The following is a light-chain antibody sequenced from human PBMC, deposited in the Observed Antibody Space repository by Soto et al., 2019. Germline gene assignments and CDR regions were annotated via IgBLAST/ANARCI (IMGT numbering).Light chain of an antibody. J-gene: IGLJ2*01. CDR1: SGHSSYD. Sequence: QAVVTQSPSASASLGASVKLTCTLSSGHSSYDIAWHQQQPEKGPRFLMKVSSDGSHSKGDGIPDRFSGSTSGAERYLTISSLPSEDEADYYCQTWDTGTVVFGGGTKVTVL. V-gene: IGLV4-69*01. CDR3: QTWDTGTVV. CDR2: VSSDGSH.